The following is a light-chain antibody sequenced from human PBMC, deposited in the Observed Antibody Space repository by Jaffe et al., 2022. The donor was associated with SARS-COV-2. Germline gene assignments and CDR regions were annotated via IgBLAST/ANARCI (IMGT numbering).Light chain of an antibody. Sequence: QSALTQPASVSGSPGQSITISCTGTNSDVGGYNSISWYQQHPGKAPKLIIYDLSNRPSGVSNRLSGSKSGNTASLTISGLQAEDEADYYCSSYRSGNVWVFGGGTKLTVL. CDR2: DLS. V-gene: IGLV2-14*01. J-gene: IGLJ3*02. CDR3: SSYRSGNVWV. CDR1: NSDVGGYNS.